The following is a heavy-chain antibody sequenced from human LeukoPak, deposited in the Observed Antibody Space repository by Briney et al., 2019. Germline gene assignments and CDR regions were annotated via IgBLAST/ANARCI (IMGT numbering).Heavy chain of an antibody. CDR3: ARGHWNYDY. J-gene: IGHJ4*02. V-gene: IGHV3-21*01. Sequence: PGGSLRLSCAASGFTFSSYSMNWVRQAPGKGLEWVSSISSSSSYTYYADSVKGRFTISRDNAKNSLYLQMNSLRAEDTAVYYCARGHWNYDYWGQGTLVTVSS. D-gene: IGHD1-7*01. CDR2: ISSSSSYT. CDR1: GFTFSSYS.